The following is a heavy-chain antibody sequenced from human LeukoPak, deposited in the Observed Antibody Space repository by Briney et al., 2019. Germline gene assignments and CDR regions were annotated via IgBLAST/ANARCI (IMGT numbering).Heavy chain of an antibody. CDR3: ARGSNYCSSISCHMND. D-gene: IGHD2-2*02. Sequence: GGSLRLSCAASGFTLSSYWMHWVRQGPGKGLVWVSRIYSDGSRTTYADSVKGRFTISGDNAKNTLYLQMNSLRAEDTAVYYCARGSNYCSSISCHMNDWGQGTLVTVSS. J-gene: IGHJ4*02. V-gene: IGHV3-74*01. CDR1: GFTLSSYW. CDR2: IYSDGSRT.